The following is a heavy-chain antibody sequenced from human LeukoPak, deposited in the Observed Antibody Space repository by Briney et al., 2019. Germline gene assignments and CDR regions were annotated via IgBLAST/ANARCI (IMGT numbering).Heavy chain of an antibody. CDR3: ARDLGGGGIFGY. CDR2: ISSSSSYI. Sequence: GSLRLSCAASGFTFSSYSMNWVRQAPGKGLEWVSSISSSSSYIYYADSVKGRFTISRDNAKNSLYLQMNSLRAEDTAVYYCARDLGGGGIFGYWGQGTLVTVSS. V-gene: IGHV3-21*01. D-gene: IGHD3-16*01. CDR1: GFTFSSYS. J-gene: IGHJ4*02.